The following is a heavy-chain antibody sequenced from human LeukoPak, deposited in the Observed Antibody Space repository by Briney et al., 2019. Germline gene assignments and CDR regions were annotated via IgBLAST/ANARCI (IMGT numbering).Heavy chain of an antibody. D-gene: IGHD2-21*02. V-gene: IGHV4-34*01. Sequence: TLSLTCAVYGGSFSVYYWSWIRQPPGKGLEWIGEINHSGSTNYNPSLKSRVTISVDTSKNQFSLKLSSVTAADTAVYYCASLVVVVVTASEIDYWGQGTLVTVSS. CDR2: INHSGST. CDR3: ASLVVVVVTASEIDY. CDR1: GGSFSVYY. J-gene: IGHJ4*02.